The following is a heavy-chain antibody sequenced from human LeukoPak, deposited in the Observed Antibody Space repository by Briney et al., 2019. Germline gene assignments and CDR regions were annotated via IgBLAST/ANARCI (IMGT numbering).Heavy chain of an antibody. D-gene: IGHD5-12*01. CDR1: GFTFSKYG. CDR2: IWYDGRTK. J-gene: IGHJ4*02. V-gene: IGHV3-33*01. Sequence: GGPLRLSCAASGFTFSKYGIHWVRQAPGKGLEWVAVIWYDGRTKYYADSVKGRFTISRDNSKNTLYLQMNSLRAEDTAVYYCARDFEYSSSTGVYWGQGTLVTVSS. CDR3: ARDFEYSSSTGVY.